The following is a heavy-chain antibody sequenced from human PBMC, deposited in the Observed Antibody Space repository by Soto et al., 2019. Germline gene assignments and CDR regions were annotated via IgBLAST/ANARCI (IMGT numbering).Heavy chain of an antibody. J-gene: IGHJ6*02. CDR1: GGTFSSYA. CDR2: IIPIFGTA. Sequence: SVKVSCKASGGTFSSYAISWVRQAPGQGLEWMGGIIPIFGTANYAQEFQGRVTITADESTSTAYMELSSLRSEDTAVYYCARDLLGVPRWQQLENDYYYGMDVWGQGTTVTVSS. CDR3: ARDLLGVPRWQQLENDYYYGMDV. V-gene: IGHV1-69*13. D-gene: IGHD6-13*01.